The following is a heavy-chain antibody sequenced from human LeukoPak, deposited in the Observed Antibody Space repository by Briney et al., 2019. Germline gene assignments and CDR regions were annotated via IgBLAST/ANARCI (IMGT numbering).Heavy chain of an antibody. CDR3: ARGNGDYVPAPPLDY. J-gene: IGHJ4*02. D-gene: IGHD4-17*01. Sequence: SETLSLTCTVSGGSISSSTYYWGWIRQPPGKTLEWIGTIYFSGYTYYSPSLKSRVTISIDTSKNQFSLKLSSVTAADTAVYYCARGNGDYVPAPPLDYWGQGTLVTVSS. V-gene: IGHV4-39*01. CDR2: IYFSGYT. CDR1: GGSISSSTYY.